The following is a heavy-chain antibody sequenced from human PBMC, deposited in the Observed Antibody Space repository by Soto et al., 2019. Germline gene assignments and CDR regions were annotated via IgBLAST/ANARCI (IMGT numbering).Heavy chain of an antibody. J-gene: IGHJ6*02. CDR3: AKSPLGYYYGMDV. V-gene: IGHV3-30*18. CDR2: ISNDGSDK. Sequence: GGSLRLSCAASGFTFSSYGMHWVRQAPGKGLEWVAVISNDGSDKYYADSVKGRFTISRDNSKNTLYLQMNSLRAEDTAVYYCAKSPLGYYYGMDVWGQGTTVTVSS. D-gene: IGHD1-26*01. CDR1: GFTFSSYG.